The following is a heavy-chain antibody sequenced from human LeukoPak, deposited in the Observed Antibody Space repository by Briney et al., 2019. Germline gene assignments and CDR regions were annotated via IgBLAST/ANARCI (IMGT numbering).Heavy chain of an antibody. CDR2: IYYSGST. J-gene: IGHJ4*02. V-gene: IGHV4-31*03. Sequence: TSSETLSLTCTVSGGSISSGGYYWSWIRQHPGKGLEWIGYIYYSGSTYYNPFLKSRVTISVDTSKNQFSLKLSSVTAADTAVYYCARLPLARYYDFRSGYYPYYFDYWGQGTLVTVSS. CDR1: GGSISSGGYY. D-gene: IGHD3-3*01. CDR3: ARLPLARYYDFRSGYYPYYFDY.